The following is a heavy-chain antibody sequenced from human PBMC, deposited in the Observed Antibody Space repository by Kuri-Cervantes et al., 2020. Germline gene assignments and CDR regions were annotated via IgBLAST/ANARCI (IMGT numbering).Heavy chain of an antibody. CDR1: GYTFTGYY. V-gene: IGHV1-2*02. Sequence: ASVKVSCKASGYTFTGYYMHWVRQAPGQGLEWMGWINPNSGGTNYAQKFQGRVTMTRDTSISTAYMELSRLRSDDTAVYYSAREGGCSGGSCYHYFDYWGQGTLVTVSS. CDR2: INPNSGGT. J-gene: IGHJ4*02. CDR3: AREGGCSGGSCYHYFDY. D-gene: IGHD2-15*01.